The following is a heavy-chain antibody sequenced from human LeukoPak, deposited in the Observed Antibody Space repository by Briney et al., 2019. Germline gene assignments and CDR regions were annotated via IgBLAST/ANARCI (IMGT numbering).Heavy chain of an antibody. D-gene: IGHD6-19*01. Sequence: GGSLRLSCAASGFTFSSYAMSWVRQAPGKGLEWVSAISGCGGSTYYADSVKGRFTISRDNSKNTLYLQMNSLRAEDTAVYYCAKIRDSSGWYFDYWGQGTLVTVSS. CDR3: AKIRDSSGWYFDY. CDR1: GFTFSSYA. CDR2: ISGCGGST. V-gene: IGHV3-23*01. J-gene: IGHJ4*02.